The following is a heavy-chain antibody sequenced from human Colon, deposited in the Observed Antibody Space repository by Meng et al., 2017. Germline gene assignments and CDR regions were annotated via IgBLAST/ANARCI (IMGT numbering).Heavy chain of an antibody. V-gene: IGHV3-53*01. J-gene: IGHJ4*02. CDR3: ARDLYGSVTGYGYY. Sequence: EPGVAWIQPGGSLGLPCTPFGFNVGSNYLSWVRQAPGKGLEWVSIFYSGGTTYYADSVKGRFTISRDSSINTLYLQMDSLRAEDTAVYYCARDLYGSVTGYGYYWGQGTLVTVSS. CDR1: GFNVGSNY. D-gene: IGHD3-10*01. CDR2: FYSGGTT.